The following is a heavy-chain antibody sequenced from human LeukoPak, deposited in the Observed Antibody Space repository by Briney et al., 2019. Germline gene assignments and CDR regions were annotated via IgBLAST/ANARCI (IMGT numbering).Heavy chain of an antibody. CDR2: INHSGCT. J-gene: IGHJ4*02. CDR1: GGSFSGYY. V-gene: IGHV4-34*01. Sequence: PSETLCLTCAVYGGSFSGYYWSWIRQPPGEGLEWIGEINHSGCTNYNPSLKSRVTISVDTSKNQFSLKLSSVTAADTAVYYCARSSSGYWGQGTLVTVSS. D-gene: IGHD6-6*01. CDR3: ARSSSGY.